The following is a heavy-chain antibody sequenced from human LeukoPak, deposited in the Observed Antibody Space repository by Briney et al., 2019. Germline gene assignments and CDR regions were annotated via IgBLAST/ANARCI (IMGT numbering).Heavy chain of an antibody. V-gene: IGHV3-23*01. Sequence: AGGSLRLSCAASGFIFSSYAMRWVRQAPGKGVEWVSYGGSGGSTYYADSVKGRFTVSRDNSKSTLYLQMNSLTAEDTAVYYCAKMRGQYYHSYYMDAWGKGTTVTVSS. CDR1: GFIFSSYA. CDR2: GGSGGST. J-gene: IGHJ6*03. CDR3: AKMRGQYYHSYYMDA.